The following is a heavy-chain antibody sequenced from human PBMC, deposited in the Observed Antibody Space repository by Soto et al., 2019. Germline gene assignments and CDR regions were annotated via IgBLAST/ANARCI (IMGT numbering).Heavy chain of an antibody. CDR2: TYYKSKWNN. V-gene: IGHV6-1*01. D-gene: IGHD3-10*01. J-gene: IGHJ6*02. CDR1: GDSASSNSAG. Sequence: SETLSLTCVISGDSASSNSAGWHWIRQSHSRGLEWLGRTYYKSKWNNDYALSVKSRITINPDTSKNQFSLHLYSVTPEDTAVYYCTGITWFRVMDVWGQGTPVNVSS. CDR3: TGITWFRVMDV.